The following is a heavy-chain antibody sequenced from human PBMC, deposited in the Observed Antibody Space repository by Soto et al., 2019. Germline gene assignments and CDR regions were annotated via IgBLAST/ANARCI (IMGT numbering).Heavy chain of an antibody. D-gene: IGHD3-22*01. V-gene: IGHV3-23*01. Sequence: EVQLLESGGGLVQPGGSLRISCAASGFTFSSYAMSWVRQAPGKGLECLSTISGSGGSTYYADSVEGRFTISRDNSKNTLYLQMKSLRAEDTAVYYCAKRLYDSSGYVDYWGQGTLVTVSS. CDR1: GFTFSSYA. CDR2: ISGSGGST. CDR3: AKRLYDSSGYVDY. J-gene: IGHJ4*02.